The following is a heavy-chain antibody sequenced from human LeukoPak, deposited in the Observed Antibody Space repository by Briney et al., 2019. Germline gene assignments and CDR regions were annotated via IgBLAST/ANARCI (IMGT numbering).Heavy chain of an antibody. CDR2: ISGSGGST. D-gene: IGHD3-10*01. J-gene: IGHJ4*02. Sequence: TGGSLRLSCAASGFTFSSYAMSWVRQAPGKGLEWVSAISGSGGSTYYADSVKGRFTISRDNPKNTLYLQMNSLRADDTAVYYCAKDLGWFGTSLFDYWGQGTLVTVSS. CDR3: AKDLGWFGTSLFDY. V-gene: IGHV3-23*01. CDR1: GFTFSSYA.